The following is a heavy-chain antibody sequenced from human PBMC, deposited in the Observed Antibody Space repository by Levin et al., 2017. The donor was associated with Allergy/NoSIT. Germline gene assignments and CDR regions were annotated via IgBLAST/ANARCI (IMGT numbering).Heavy chain of an antibody. Sequence: SGPTLVKPTQTLTLTCTFSGFSLSTSGVGVGWIRQPPGKALEWLALIYWDDDKRYSPSLKSRLTITKDTSKNQVVLTMTNMDPVDTATYYCALIQSPPYYFDYWGQGTLVTVSS. V-gene: IGHV2-5*02. J-gene: IGHJ4*02. CDR1: GFSLSTSGVG. CDR2: IYWDDDK. CDR3: ALIQSPPYYFDY.